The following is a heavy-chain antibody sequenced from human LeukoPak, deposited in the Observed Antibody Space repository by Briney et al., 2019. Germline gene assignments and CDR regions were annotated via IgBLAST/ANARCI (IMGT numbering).Heavy chain of an antibody. D-gene: IGHD3-10*01. CDR2: IYTSGST. CDR1: GGSISSGSYY. Sequence: PSETLSLTCTVSGGSISSGSYYWSWIRQPAGKGLEWIGRIYTSGSTNYNPSLKSRATISVDTSKNQFSLKLSSVTAADTAVYYCARLKDGVEYFQHWGQGTLVTVSS. V-gene: IGHV4-61*02. CDR3: ARLKDGVEYFQH. J-gene: IGHJ1*01.